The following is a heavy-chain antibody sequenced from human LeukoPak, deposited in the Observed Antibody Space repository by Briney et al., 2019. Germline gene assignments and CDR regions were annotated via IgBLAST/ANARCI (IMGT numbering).Heavy chain of an antibody. D-gene: IGHD5-12*01. J-gene: IGHJ4*02. Sequence: SETLSLTCTVSGGSISSGSYYWRWIRQPAGKGLEWIARIYTRGSNNYNRSLKSRVTMSVDTSKNQFSLKLSSVTAADTAVYYCARATYSGYDWDFDYWGQGTLVTVSS. CDR2: IYTRGSN. CDR3: ARATYSGYDWDFDY. CDR1: GGSISSGSYY. V-gene: IGHV4-61*02.